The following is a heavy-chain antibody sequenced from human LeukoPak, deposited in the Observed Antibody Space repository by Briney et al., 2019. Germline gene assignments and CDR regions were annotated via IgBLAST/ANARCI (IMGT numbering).Heavy chain of an antibody. J-gene: IGHJ6*04. CDR2: IYPGDSDT. V-gene: IGHV5-51*01. CDR3: ARLSRAVLTYGMDV. D-gene: IGHD6-19*01. CDR1: GNSFTSYW. Sequence: GESLKTSRNGSGNSFTSYWIALVRQMPGKGLEWMGIIYPGDSDTRYSPSFQGQVTISADKSISTAYLQWSSLKASDTAMYYCARLSRAVLTYGMDVWGKGITVTVSS.